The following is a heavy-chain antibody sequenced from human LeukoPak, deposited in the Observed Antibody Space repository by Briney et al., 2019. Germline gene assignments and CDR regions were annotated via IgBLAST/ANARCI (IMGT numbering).Heavy chain of an antibody. CDR3: ARELPDTAIPDY. Sequence: SVKVSCKASGGTFSSYAISWVRQAPGQGLEWMGGIIPIFGTANYAQKFQGRVTITADESTSTAYMELSSLRSEDTAVYYCARELPDTAIPDYWGQGTLVTVSS. CDR1: GGTFSSYA. D-gene: IGHD5-18*01. J-gene: IGHJ4*02. V-gene: IGHV1-69*13. CDR2: IIPIFGTA.